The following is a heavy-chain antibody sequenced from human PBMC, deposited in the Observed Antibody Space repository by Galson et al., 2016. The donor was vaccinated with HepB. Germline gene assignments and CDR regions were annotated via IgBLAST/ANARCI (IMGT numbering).Heavy chain of an antibody. J-gene: IGHJ4*02. CDR1: GYSFTSCW. CDR2: IYPDDSDT. CDR3: ARLVTTVTPIDY. V-gene: IGHV5-51*01. D-gene: IGHD4-17*01. Sequence: QSGAEVKKPGESLKISCKGSGYSFTSCWIGWVRQMPGKGLEWMGIIYPDDSDTRYSPSFQGQVTISADKSISTAYLQWSSLKASDTDVYYCARLVTTVTPIDYWAREPWSPSPQ.